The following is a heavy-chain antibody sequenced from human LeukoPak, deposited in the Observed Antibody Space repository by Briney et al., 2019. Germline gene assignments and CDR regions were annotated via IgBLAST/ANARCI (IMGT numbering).Heavy chain of an antibody. J-gene: IGHJ4*02. D-gene: IGHD2/OR15-2a*01. V-gene: IGHV1-46*01. CDR3: ARDLWQRNFDY. CDR2: INSSGGNT. Sequence: ASVKVSCKASGYTFSSYHIHWVRQAPGQGLEWMGIINSSGGNTKHAQKFQGRVTMTRYTSTSTVYMELSSLRSEDTAVYYCARDLWQRNFDYWGQGTLVTVSS. CDR1: GYTFSSYH.